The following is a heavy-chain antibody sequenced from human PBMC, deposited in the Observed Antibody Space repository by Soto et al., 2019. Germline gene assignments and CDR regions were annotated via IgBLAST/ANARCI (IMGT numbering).Heavy chain of an antibody. D-gene: IGHD6-6*01. CDR3: ARCPKQTPRHSNICFVPDY. J-gene: IGHJ4*02. Sequence: QLHLVQSGDEVKKPGASVRVSCKASGYTFPDSYIHWVRQAPGQGLAWMGWINPKSGVTNSAQKLQGRLTMTRNTSITTAYRYLSSLRSDDPAVYYCARCPKQTPRHSNICFVPDYWGQGSLVTFS. CDR1: GYTFPDSY. CDR2: INPKSGVT. V-gene: IGHV1-2*02.